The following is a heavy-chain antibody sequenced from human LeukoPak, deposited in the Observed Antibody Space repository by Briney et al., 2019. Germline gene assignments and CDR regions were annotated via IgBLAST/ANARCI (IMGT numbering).Heavy chain of an antibody. D-gene: IGHD5-12*01. Sequence: GRSLRLSCAASGFTFSGYSMNWVRQAPGKGLEWVSSISSSSSYIYYADSVKGRFTISRDNAKNSLYLQMNSLRAEDTAVYYCARGYSGYVGVPADYWGQGTLVTVSS. CDR2: ISSSSSYI. CDR1: GFTFSGYS. CDR3: ARGYSGYVGVPADY. J-gene: IGHJ4*02. V-gene: IGHV3-21*01.